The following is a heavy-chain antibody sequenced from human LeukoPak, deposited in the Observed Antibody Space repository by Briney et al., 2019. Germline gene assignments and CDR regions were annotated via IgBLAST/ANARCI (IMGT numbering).Heavy chain of an antibody. CDR2: IYYTGGT. J-gene: IGHJ4*02. D-gene: IGHD6-19*01. CDR3: AKYGNSGWVIDN. Sequence: KPSETLSLTCTVSGGSIGSNYWTWIRRPPGKGLEYIGYIYYTGGTNYSPSLKSRVTISVDTSKNQFSLKLSSVTAADTAVYFCAKYGNSGWVIDNWGQGTLVTVSS. V-gene: IGHV4-59*08. CDR1: GGSIGSNY.